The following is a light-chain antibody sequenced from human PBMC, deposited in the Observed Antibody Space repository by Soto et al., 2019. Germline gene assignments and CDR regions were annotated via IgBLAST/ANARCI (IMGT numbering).Light chain of an antibody. V-gene: IGKV4-1*01. CDR3: QQYYSTPRT. Sequence: DIVMTQSPDSLAVSLGERATINSKSSQSVLYSSNNKNYLAWYQQKPGQPPKLLIYWASTRESGVPDRFSGSGSGTDITLTISSLQAEDVAVYYCQQYYSTPRTFGQGTKVEIK. J-gene: IGKJ1*01. CDR2: WAS. CDR1: QSVLYSSNNKNY.